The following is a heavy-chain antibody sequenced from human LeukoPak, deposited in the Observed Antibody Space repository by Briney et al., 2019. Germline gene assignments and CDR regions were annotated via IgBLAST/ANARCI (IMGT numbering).Heavy chain of an antibody. CDR2: ISSSSSYI. CDR1: GFTFSIYS. J-gene: IGHJ4*02. V-gene: IGHV3-21*01. D-gene: IGHD5-12*01. CDR3: ARVGGYTGY. Sequence: GGSLRPSCAVSGFTFSIYSMNWVRHTPGKRLEWVSSISSSSSYIYYADSVKGRFTISRDNAKNSLYLQMNSLRAEDTAVYYCARVGGYTGYWGQGTLVTVSS.